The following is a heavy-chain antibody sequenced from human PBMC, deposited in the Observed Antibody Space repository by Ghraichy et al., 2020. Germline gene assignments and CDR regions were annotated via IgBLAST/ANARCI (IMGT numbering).Heavy chain of an antibody. CDR3: AASTMGGDSSEGSLDY. CDR2: IVVGSGNT. CDR1: GFTFTSSA. J-gene: IGHJ4*02. V-gene: IGHV1-58*01. Sequence: SVKVSCKASGFTFTSSAVQWVRQARGQRLEWIGWIVVGSGNTNYAQKFQERVTITRDMSTSTAYMELSSLRSEDTAVYYCAASTMGGDSSEGSLDYWGQGTLVTVSS. D-gene: IGHD3-22*01.